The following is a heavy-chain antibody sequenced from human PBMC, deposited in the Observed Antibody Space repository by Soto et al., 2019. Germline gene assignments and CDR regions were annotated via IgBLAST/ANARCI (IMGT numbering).Heavy chain of an antibody. V-gene: IGHV3-23*01. CDR2: ISVSGGDT. J-gene: IGHJ4*02. D-gene: IGHD3-9*01. Sequence: EVQVLESGGGLVQPGGSLRLSCVASGFTFSKYALTWVRQAPGKGLEWVSGISVSGGDTYFADSVKGRFAISRDNSNNTLSLQMTSLSAEDTAVYYCAKVGSGHWFFDYWGRGTLVTVSS. CDR1: GFTFSKYA. CDR3: AKVGSGHWFFDY.